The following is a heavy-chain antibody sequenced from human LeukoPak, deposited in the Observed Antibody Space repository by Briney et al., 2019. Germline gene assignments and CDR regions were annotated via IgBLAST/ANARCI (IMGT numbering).Heavy chain of an antibody. D-gene: IGHD3-10*01. CDR3: ARDRGSQLLWFGKGNAFDI. CDR1: GGSISSGTYY. Sequence: SQTLSLTCTVSGGSISSGTYYWSWIRQPAGKGLEWIGRIYSSGSTRYNPSLKSRLTISLDASKNQFSLELSSVTAADTAVYYCARDRGSQLLWFGKGNAFDIWGRGTMVTVSS. CDR2: IYSSGST. J-gene: IGHJ3*02. V-gene: IGHV4-61*02.